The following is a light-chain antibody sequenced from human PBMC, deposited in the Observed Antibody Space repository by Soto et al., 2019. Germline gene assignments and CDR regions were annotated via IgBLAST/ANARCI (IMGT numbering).Light chain of an antibody. Sequence: QSVLTQPASVSGSPGQSITISCTGSTSDFGAYNYVSWYKHHPGQAPQLMIYEVSNRPSGVSNRFSGSKSGNTASLTISGLQADDEGDYYCSSKTSSSSPFVFGTGTQLTVL. CDR2: EVS. V-gene: IGLV2-14*01. J-gene: IGLJ1*01. CDR3: SSKTSSSSPFV. CDR1: TSDFGAYNY.